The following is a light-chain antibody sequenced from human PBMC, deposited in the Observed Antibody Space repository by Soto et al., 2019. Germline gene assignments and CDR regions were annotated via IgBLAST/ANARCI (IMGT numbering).Light chain of an antibody. Sequence: EIVMTQSPATLSVSPGERATLSCRASQSVSSNVAWYQQKPGQAPRLLIYGASTSDTGIPARLSGSGSGTEFTLTISSLQSEDCAVYYCQQYNNWPLWTFGQGTKVEIK. V-gene: IGKV3-15*01. CDR2: GAS. CDR1: QSVSSN. J-gene: IGKJ1*01. CDR3: QQYNNWPLWT.